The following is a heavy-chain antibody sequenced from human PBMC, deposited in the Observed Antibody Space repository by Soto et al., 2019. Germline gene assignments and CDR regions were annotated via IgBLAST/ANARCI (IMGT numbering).Heavy chain of an antibody. J-gene: IGHJ5*02. CDR1: GGSISSGGYY. V-gene: IGHV4-31*03. D-gene: IGHD3-10*01. CDR3: ARVGVEKPGFGELHFWFDP. CDR2: IYYSGST. Sequence: LPETLSLTCTVSGGSISSGGYYWSWIRQHPGKGLEWIGYIYYSGSTYYNPSLKSRVTISVDTSKNQFSLKLSSVTAADTAVYYCARVGVEKPGFGELHFWFDPWGQGTLVTVSS.